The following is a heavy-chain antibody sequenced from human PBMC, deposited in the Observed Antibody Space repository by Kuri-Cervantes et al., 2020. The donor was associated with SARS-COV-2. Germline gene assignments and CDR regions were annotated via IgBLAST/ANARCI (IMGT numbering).Heavy chain of an antibody. V-gene: IGHV4-34*01. J-gene: IGHJ6*02. CDR1: GASLNTYS. CDR3: ARGHIGVVPSPFLGLGPHSYYYHMDV. CDR2: FNHSGGA. D-gene: IGHD2-2*01. Sequence: SQTLSLTCAVFGASLNTYSWSWIRQPPGKGLEWIGEFNHSGGAKYKASLKGRVSISVDASKNQISLKLTSATAADAAVYYCARGHIGVVPSPFLGLGPHSYYYHMDVWGQGTTVTVSS.